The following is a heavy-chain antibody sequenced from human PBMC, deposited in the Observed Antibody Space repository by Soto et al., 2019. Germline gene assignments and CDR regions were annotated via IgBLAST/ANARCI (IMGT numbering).Heavy chain of an antibody. V-gene: IGHV3-30*18. J-gene: IGHJ4*02. CDR1: GFTFSSCA. D-gene: IGHD2-15*01. Sequence: QVQLVESGGGVVQPGRSLRLSFVASGFTFSSCAMHWVRQVPGKGLEWLAVVTHDGTLYPYADSVKGRFSISRDNSMKTLYLQMTGLRPEDTAVYYCVKDRSDTWSFDYWGQGPLVTVSS. CDR2: VTHDGTLY. CDR3: VKDRSDTWSFDY.